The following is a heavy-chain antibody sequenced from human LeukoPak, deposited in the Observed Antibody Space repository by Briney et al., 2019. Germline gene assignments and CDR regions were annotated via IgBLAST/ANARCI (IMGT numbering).Heavy chain of an antibody. J-gene: IGHJ5*02. CDR3: ARVPRGTGHNRFDP. CDR1: GGTFSSYA. V-gene: IGHV1-69*04. Sequence: SVKVSCKASGGTFSSYAISWVRQAPGQGLEWMGRIIPILGIANYAQKFQGRVTITADKSTSTAYMELSSLRSEDTAVYYCARVPRGTGHNRFDPWGQGTLVTVSS. CDR2: IIPILGIA. D-gene: IGHD1-1*01.